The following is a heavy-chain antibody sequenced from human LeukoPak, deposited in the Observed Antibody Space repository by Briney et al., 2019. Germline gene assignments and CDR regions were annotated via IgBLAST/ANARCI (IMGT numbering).Heavy chain of an antibody. D-gene: IGHD6-13*01. CDR1: GYSISSGYY. CDR3: ARVEGSSWPHYYYYYMDV. Sequence: SETLSLTCTVSGYSISSGYYWGWTRQPPGKGLEWIGSIYHSGRTFYNPSLKSRVTISVDTSKNQFSLKLTSVTAADTAVYYCARVEGSSWPHYYYYYMDVWGKGTTVTISS. CDR2: IYHSGRT. J-gene: IGHJ6*03. V-gene: IGHV4-38-2*02.